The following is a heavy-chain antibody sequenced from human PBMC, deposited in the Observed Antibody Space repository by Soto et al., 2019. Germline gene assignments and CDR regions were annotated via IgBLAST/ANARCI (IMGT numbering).Heavy chain of an antibody. Sequence: XGPTLVNPTQSLTLTCTFSGFSLSTSGVGVGWVRQSPGKALEWLALIFWDDDKRYSPSLKTRLTITKDTSKNQVVLTMTNMDPVDTATYYCAHSSSGYYTYYFDYWGQGPLVTVSS. CDR1: GFSLSTSGVG. CDR2: IFWDDDK. V-gene: IGHV2-5*02. CDR3: AHSSSGYYTYYFDY. D-gene: IGHD3-3*01. J-gene: IGHJ4*02.